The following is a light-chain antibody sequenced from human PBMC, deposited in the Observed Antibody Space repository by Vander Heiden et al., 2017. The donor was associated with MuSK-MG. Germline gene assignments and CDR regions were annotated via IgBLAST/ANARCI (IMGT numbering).Light chain of an antibody. Sequence: QPALTQPPSVSVSPGQSITISCTGTTSDVGGYNYVSWYQQHPGKAPKLIIYDVSNRPSGVSNRFSGSKSGNTASLTISGLQAEDEADYYCSSYTSSRNYVFGGGTKLTVL. V-gene: IGLV2-14*03. CDR2: DVS. CDR1: TSDVGGYNY. J-gene: IGLJ1*01. CDR3: SSYTSSRNYV.